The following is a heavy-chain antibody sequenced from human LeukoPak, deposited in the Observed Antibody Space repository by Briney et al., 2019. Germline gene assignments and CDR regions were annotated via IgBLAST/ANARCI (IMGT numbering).Heavy chain of an antibody. CDR2: ISYDGSNR. J-gene: IGHJ4*02. CDR3: ARDPGYSSGWSYYFDY. CDR1: GFTFGSYA. V-gene: IGHV3-30*04. Sequence: PGGSLRLSCAASGFTFGSYAMHWVRQAPGKGLEWVAVISYDGSNRYHADSVKGRFTISRDNSKNTLYLQMNSLRAEDTAVYYCARDPGYSSGWSYYFDYWGQGTLVTVSS. D-gene: IGHD6-19*01.